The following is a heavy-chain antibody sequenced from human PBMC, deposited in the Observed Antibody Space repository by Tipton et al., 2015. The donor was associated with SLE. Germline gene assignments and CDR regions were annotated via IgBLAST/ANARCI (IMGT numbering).Heavy chain of an antibody. CDR1: GFTFSNYD. J-gene: IGHJ5*02. CDR3: AKEAAYGSGSCYGS. D-gene: IGHD3-10*01. CDR2: ISGSGGST. V-gene: IGHV3-23*01. Sequence: GSLRLSCTGSGFTFSNYDMSWVRQAPGKGLEWVSAISGSGGSTYYADPVKGRLAISRDNSKNTLFLQMDSLRAEDTAVYYCAKEAAYGSGSCYGSWGQGTLVTVSS.